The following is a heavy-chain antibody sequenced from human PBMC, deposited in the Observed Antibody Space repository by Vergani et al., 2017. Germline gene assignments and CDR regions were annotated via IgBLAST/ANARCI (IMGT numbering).Heavy chain of an antibody. J-gene: IGHJ4*02. V-gene: IGHV3-33*06. Sequence: QVQLVESGGGVVQPGRSLRLSCAASGFTFSSSGMHWVRQAPGKGLEWVAIIWYDESNKYYADSVKGRFTISRDNSRDTLYLQMNSLRPEDTATYYCVKDAGSYENFFDSWGQGTLVTVSS. CDR1: GFTFSSSG. CDR3: VKDAGSYENFFDS. CDR2: IWYDESNK. D-gene: IGHD1-26*01.